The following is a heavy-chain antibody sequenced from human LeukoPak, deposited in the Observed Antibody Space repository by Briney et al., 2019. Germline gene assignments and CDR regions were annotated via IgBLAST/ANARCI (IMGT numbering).Heavy chain of an antibody. CDR1: GFTFDNFA. V-gene: IGHV3-23*01. CDR2: ITGSGGST. Sequence: SGGSLRLSCAPSGFTFDNFAMTWVRQAPGKGLEWVSEITGSGGSTYYADSVKGRFTISRDNSENTLYLQMNSLRAEDTAIYYCARELFDFDYWGQGTLVTVSS. CDR3: ARELFDFDY. J-gene: IGHJ4*02. D-gene: IGHD3-10*01.